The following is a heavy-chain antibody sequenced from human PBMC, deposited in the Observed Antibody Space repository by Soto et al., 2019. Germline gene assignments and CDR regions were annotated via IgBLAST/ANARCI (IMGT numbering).Heavy chain of an antibody. CDR1: GFTFSSYG. CDR2: ISYDGSNK. CDR3: AKDRFDP. J-gene: IGHJ5*02. Sequence: GGSLRLSCAASGFTFSSYGMHWVRQAPGKGLEWVAVISYDGSNKYYADSVKGRFTISRDNSKNTLYLQMNSLRAEDTAVYYCAKDRFDPWGQGTLVTVSS. V-gene: IGHV3-30*18.